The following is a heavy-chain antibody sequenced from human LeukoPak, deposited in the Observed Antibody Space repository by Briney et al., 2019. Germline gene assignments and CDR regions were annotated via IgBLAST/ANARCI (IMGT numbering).Heavy chain of an antibody. D-gene: IGHD6-13*01. V-gene: IGHV3-11*01. CDR3: AKDQLISSSWYGEQWLVPNYFDY. CDR1: GFTFSDYY. Sequence: GGSLRLSCAASGFTFSDYYMSWIRQAPGKGLEWVSYISSSGSTIYYADSVKGRFTISRDNAKNSLYLQMNSLRAEDTAVYYCAKDQLISSSWYGEQWLVPNYFDYWGQGTLVTVSS. CDR2: ISSSGSTI. J-gene: IGHJ4*02.